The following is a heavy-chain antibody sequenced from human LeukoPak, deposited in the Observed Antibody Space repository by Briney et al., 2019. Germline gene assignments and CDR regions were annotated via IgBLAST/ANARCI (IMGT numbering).Heavy chain of an antibody. CDR3: ARESVVYAFDI. J-gene: IGHJ3*02. CDR2: INHSGST. V-gene: IGHV4-34*01. CDR1: GGSFSGFY. Sequence: PSATLSLTCAVYGGSFSGFYWSWIRPPPGKGLEWIGEINHSGSTNYNPSLKSRVTISVDTSKNHFSLKLSFVTAADTAVYYCARESVVYAFDIWGQGTMVTVSS. D-gene: IGHD2-2*01.